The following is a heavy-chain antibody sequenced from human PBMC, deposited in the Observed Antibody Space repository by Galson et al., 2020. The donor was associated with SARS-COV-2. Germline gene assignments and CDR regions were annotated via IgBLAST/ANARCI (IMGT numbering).Heavy chain of an antibody. CDR2: INPNSGGT. Sequence: ASVKVSCKASGYTFTGYYMHWVRQAPGQGLEWMGWINPNSGGTNYAQKFQGRVTMTRDTSISTAYMELSRLRSDDTAVYYCAAADYYDSSGSIDYWGQGTLFTVSS. V-gene: IGHV1-2*02. D-gene: IGHD3-22*01. CDR3: AAADYYDSSGSIDY. CDR1: GYTFTGYY. J-gene: IGHJ4*02.